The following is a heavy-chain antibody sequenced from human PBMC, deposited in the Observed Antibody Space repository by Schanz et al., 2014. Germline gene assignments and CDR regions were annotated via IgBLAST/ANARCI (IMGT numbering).Heavy chain of an antibody. CDR2: IYTSGST. V-gene: IGHV4-39*07. J-gene: IGHJ6*02. CDR3: YGMDV. CDR1: GGSISSRNYY. Sequence: QLQLQESGPGLVKPSETLSLTCTVSGGSISSRNYYWAWIRQPPGKGLEWIGRIYTSGSTNYNPSLKSRVTMSLDTSKNQFSLKLSSVTAADTAVYYCYGMDVWGQGTTVTVSS.